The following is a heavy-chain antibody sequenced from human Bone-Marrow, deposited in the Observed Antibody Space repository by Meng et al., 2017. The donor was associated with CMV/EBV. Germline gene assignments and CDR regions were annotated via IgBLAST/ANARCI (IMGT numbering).Heavy chain of an antibody. J-gene: IGHJ6*02. D-gene: IGHD1-1*01. Sequence: GGSPRLCRAASGLTFSSYAMSWVRQAPGKGLEWVSVISGGGRSTYYADTAKGRFTISRDNSKNTLYLQMNSLRAEDTAVYYCANACRTPDYYYYYYGMDVWGQGTTVTVSS. CDR1: GLTFSSYA. CDR2: ISGGGRST. V-gene: IGHV3-23*03. CDR3: ANACRTPDYYYYYYGMDV.